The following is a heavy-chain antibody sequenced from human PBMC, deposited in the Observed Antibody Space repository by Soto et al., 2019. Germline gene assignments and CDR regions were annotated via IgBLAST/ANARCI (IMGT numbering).Heavy chain of an antibody. CDR1: GGTFSSYA. Sequence: SVKVSCKASGGTFSSYAISWVRQAPGQGLEWMGGIIPIFGTANYAQKFQGRVTITADESTSTAYMELSSLRSEDTAVYYCASRAPTHGYGDYVPLDYWGQGTLVTVSS. J-gene: IGHJ4*02. CDR2: IIPIFGTA. V-gene: IGHV1-69*13. D-gene: IGHD4-17*01. CDR3: ASRAPTHGYGDYVPLDY.